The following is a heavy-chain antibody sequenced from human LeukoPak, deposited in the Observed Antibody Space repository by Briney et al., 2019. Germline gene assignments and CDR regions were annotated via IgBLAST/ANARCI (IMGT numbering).Heavy chain of an antibody. V-gene: IGHV3-21*01. CDR2: ISSSSSYI. D-gene: IGHD6-6*01. J-gene: IGHJ4*02. Sequence: GGSLRLSCAASGFTFSSYSMNWVRQAPGKGLEWVSSISSSSSYIYYADSVKGRFTISRDNAENSLYLQMNSLRAEDTAVYYCARAMGEYSSSPFDYWGQGTLVTVSS. CDR3: ARAMGEYSSSPFDY. CDR1: GFTFSSYS.